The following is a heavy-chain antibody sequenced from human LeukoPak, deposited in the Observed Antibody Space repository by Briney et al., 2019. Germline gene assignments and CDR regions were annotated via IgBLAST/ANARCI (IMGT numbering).Heavy chain of an antibody. CDR2: FFNSGST. CDR1: GGSISHFY. J-gene: IGHJ4*02. CDR3: ARSVVGATTTPYFLDY. D-gene: IGHD1-26*01. Sequence: SETLSLTCTVSGGSISHFYWNWIRQPPGKGLEWIGNFFNSGSTNYNPSLKSRVTISGDTSKNQFSLTLSSVTAADTAVYYCARSVVGATTTPYFLDYWGQGTLVTVSS. V-gene: IGHV4-59*12.